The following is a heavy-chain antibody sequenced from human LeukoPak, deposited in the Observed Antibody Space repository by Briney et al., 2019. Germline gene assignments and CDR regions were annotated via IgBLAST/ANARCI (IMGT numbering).Heavy chain of an antibody. J-gene: IGHJ3*02. Sequence: GGTLRLSCAASGFTFSSYGMSWVRQAPGKGLEWVSAISGSGGSTYYADSVKGRFTISRDNSKNTLYPQMNSLRAEDTAVYYCAKSDIWFGELLYPPNAFDIWGQGTMVTVSS. CDR3: AKSDIWFGELLYPPNAFDI. CDR2: ISGSGGST. D-gene: IGHD3-10*01. V-gene: IGHV3-23*01. CDR1: GFTFSSYG.